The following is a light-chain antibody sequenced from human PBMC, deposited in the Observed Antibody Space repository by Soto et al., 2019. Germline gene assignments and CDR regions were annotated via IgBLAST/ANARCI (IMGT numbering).Light chain of an antibody. J-gene: IGKJ1*01. CDR1: QSIPNS. CDR3: QQSFSSSWT. V-gene: IGKV1-39*01. CDR2: ATS. Sequence: DIQLTHSASFLPACIGERVHITCRPSQSIPNSLNWYQQKPGKAPKLLIYATSGLQSGVPSRFSGSGSGTDFTLTISSLQREDFAAYYCQQSFSSSWTFGKGTKVDIK.